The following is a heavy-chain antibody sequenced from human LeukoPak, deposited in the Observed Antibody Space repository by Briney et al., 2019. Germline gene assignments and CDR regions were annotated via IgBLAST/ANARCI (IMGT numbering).Heavy chain of an antibody. J-gene: IGHJ5*02. CDR1: GFTFSSYS. D-gene: IGHD6-13*01. V-gene: IGHV3-21*01. CDR2: ISSSSSYI. Sequence: PGGSLRLSCAASGFTFSSYSMNWVRQAPGKGLEWVSSISSSSSYIYYADSVKGQFTISRDNAKNSLYLQMNSLRAEDTAVYYCARDLDWEAAAGTGGWFDPWGQGTLVTVSS. CDR3: ARDLDWEAAAGTGGWFDP.